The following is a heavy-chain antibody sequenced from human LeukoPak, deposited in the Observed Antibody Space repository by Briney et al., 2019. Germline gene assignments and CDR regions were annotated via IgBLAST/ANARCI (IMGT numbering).Heavy chain of an antibody. CDR1: GFTFSSYW. CDR2: IKDDGSEK. V-gene: IGHV3-7*04. J-gene: IGHJ4*02. Sequence: GGSLRLSCVGSGFTFSSYWMTWVRQAPGKGLEWVANIKDDGSEKYSVDSVKGRFTISRDNAKNLLYLQMSSLRAEDTAVYYCARAQIDYWGQGTLVTVSS. CDR3: ARAQIDY.